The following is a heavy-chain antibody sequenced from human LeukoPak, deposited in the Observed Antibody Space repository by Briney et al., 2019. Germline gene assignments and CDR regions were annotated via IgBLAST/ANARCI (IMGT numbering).Heavy chain of an antibody. CDR1: GFTFSSYA. CDR2: IYYSGST. Sequence: GSLRLSCAASGFTFSSYAMSWVRQPPGKGLEWIGYIYYSGSTNFNPSLKSRVTISVDTSKNQFSLKLSSVTAADTAVYYCARHIPNYYDSSDAFDIWGQGTMVTVSS. J-gene: IGHJ3*02. V-gene: IGHV4-59*08. CDR3: ARHIPNYYDSSDAFDI. D-gene: IGHD3-22*01.